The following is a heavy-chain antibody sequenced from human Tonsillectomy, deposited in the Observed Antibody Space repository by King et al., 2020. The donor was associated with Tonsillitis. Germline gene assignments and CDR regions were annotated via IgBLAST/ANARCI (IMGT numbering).Heavy chain of an antibody. J-gene: IGHJ4*02. CDR1: DYTFTSYG. Sequence: QLVQSGAEVKKPGASVKVSCKASDYTFTSYGLSWVRQAPGQGLEWMAWISAHNGNIKYAQKFKGRFTMTTDTSTGTPYMELRGLRSDDTAVYYCARDLFVKPQLVFVHVYWGQGTLVTVSS. CDR3: ARDLFVKPQLVFVHVY. V-gene: IGHV1-18*04. CDR2: ISAHNGNI. D-gene: IGHD5-18*01.